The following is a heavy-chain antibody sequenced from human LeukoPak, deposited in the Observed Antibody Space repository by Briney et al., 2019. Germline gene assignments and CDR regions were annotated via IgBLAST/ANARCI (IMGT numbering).Heavy chain of an antibody. CDR3: ARSTYGSGAYWYFDL. J-gene: IGHJ2*01. CDR1: GGSISSYY. CDR2: IYYSGST. Sequence: KPSETLSLTCTVSGGSISSYYWSWIRQPPGKGLEWLGYIYYSGSTNYNPSLKSRVTISVDTSKNQFSLKLSSVTAADTAVYYCARSTYGSGAYWYFDLWGRGTLVTVSS. V-gene: IGHV4-59*01. D-gene: IGHD3-10*01.